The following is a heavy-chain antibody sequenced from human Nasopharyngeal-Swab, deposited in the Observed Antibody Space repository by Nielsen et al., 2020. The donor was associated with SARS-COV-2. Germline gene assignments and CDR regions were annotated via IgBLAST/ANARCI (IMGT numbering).Heavy chain of an antibody. CDR2: IYYGGST. D-gene: IGHD6-13*01. CDR1: GGSISSSTYY. V-gene: IGHV4-39*01. J-gene: IGHJ4*02. CDR3: ATLSSSWYEYYFDY. Sequence: SETLSLTCTVSGGSISSSTYYWAWIRQPPGKGLEWIGSIYYGGSTYYNPSLKSRVTISVDTSKNQSSLKLSSVTAADTAVYYCATLSSSWYEYYFDYWGRGTLVTVSS.